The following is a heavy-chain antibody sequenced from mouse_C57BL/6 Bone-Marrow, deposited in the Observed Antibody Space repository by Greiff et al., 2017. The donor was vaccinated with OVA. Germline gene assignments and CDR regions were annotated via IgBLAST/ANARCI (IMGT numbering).Heavy chain of an antibody. Sequence: QVTLKESGPGILQSSQTLSLTCSFSGFSLSTSGMGVSWIRQPSGKGLEWLAHIYWDDDKRYNPSLKSRLTISKDTSRNQVFLKITSVDTADTATYYCARDYYGSSYVGYFDVWGTGTTVTVSS. V-gene: IGHV8-12*01. CDR2: IYWDDDK. CDR3: ARDYYGSSYVGYFDV. CDR1: GFSLSTSGMG. J-gene: IGHJ1*03. D-gene: IGHD1-1*01.